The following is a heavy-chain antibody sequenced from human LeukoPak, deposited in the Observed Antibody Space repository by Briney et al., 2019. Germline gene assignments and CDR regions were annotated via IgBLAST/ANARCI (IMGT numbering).Heavy chain of an antibody. CDR3: ARRRRRKWELPGDAFDI. CDR2: INHSGST. D-gene: IGHD1-26*01. J-gene: IGHJ3*02. Sequence: PSETLSLTCAVYGGSFSGYHWSWIRQPPGKGLEWIGEINHSGSTNYNPSLKSRVTISVDTSTNQFSLKLSSVTAADTAVYYCARRRRRKWELPGDAFDIWGQGTMVTVSS. V-gene: IGHV4-34*01. CDR1: GGSFSGYH.